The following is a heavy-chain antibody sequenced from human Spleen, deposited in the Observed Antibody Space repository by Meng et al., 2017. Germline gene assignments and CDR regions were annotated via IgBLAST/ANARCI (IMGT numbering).Heavy chain of an antibody. J-gene: IGHJ2*01. Sequence: SVKVSCKALGGIFSNYVIGWVRQAPGQGLEWMGGINAVFGTTNYAQKFQDRVTITSDESTSTVYMELTKLTSEDTAVYYCARGPFQHHYWYFDLWGRGTLVTVSS. CDR3: ARGPFQHHYWYFDL. V-gene: IGHV1-69*13. CDR1: GGIFSNYV. CDR2: INAVFGTT.